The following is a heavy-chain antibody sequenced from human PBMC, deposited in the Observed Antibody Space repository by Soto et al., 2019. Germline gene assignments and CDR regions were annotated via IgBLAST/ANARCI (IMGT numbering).Heavy chain of an antibody. D-gene: IGHD3-10*01. J-gene: IGHJ4*02. CDR1: GFVFSNYG. CDR3: AKETQFYVSGSTDY. Sequence: QVQLVESGGGVVQPGRSLRLSCAASGFVFSNYGMHWVRQAPGKGLEWVAVISYDGKVQYYADSVKGRFTVSRDNSKNTLHLQMNSLKTEDTAVYFCAKETQFYVSGSTDYWGQGTLDTVSS. CDR2: ISYDGKVQ. V-gene: IGHV3-30*18.